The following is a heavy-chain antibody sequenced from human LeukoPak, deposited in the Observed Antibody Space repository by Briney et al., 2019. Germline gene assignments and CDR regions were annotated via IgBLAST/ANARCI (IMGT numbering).Heavy chain of an antibody. D-gene: IGHD3-9*01. Sequence: GGSLRLSCAASGFTFSSYGMHWVRQAPGKGLEWVAVIWYDGSNKYYADSVKGRFTISRDNAKNSLYLQMNSLRAEDTALYYCARVLTGYDAFDYWGQGTLVTVSS. V-gene: IGHV3-33*03. J-gene: IGHJ4*02. CDR2: IWYDGSNK. CDR3: ARVLTGYDAFDY. CDR1: GFTFSSYG.